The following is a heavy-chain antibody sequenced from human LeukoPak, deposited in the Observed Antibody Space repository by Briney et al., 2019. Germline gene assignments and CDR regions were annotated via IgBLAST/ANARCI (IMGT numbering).Heavy chain of an antibody. V-gene: IGHV3-48*03. Sequence: PGGSLRLSCVASGFTLTSFEMNWVRQAPGKGLEWVSYISSSGSTRYYADSVKGRFTISRDNAKNSLYLQMNSLRAEDTAVYYCARDLRFLRYCSGGSCGDYWGQGTLVTVSS. CDR3: ARDLRFLRYCSGGSCGDY. CDR2: ISSSGSTR. D-gene: IGHD2-15*01. J-gene: IGHJ4*02. CDR1: GFTLTSFE.